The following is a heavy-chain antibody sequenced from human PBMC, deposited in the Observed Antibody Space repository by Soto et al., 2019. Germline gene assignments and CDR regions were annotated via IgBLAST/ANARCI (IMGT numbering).Heavy chain of an antibody. J-gene: IGHJ6*02. CDR1: GGSFSTNV. Sequence: VQLVQSGAEVRKPGSSVRVSCKSSGGSFSTNVITWVRQAPGQGLEWMGGIIPRFETAHYAQNVQGRVTITAEESTTTAFRELSSLRSENTAIYYVARGLGDVRVSGYGMDVWGHGTTVTVSS. CDR2: IIPRFETA. CDR3: ARGLGDVRVSGYGMDV. V-gene: IGHV1-69*01. D-gene: IGHD2-21*01.